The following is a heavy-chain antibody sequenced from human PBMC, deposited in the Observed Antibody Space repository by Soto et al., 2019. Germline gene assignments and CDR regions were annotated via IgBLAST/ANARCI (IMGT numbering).Heavy chain of an antibody. CDR2: ISAYNGNT. D-gene: IGHD3-22*01. CDR3: ARDYAHYYYDSSGYQYDFDY. V-gene: IGHV1-18*01. Sequence: QVQLVQSGAEVKKPGASVKVSCKASGYTFTSYGISWVRQAPGQGLEWMGWISAYNGNTNYAQKLQGRVTMTTYTSTSRADMELRSLRSDDTAVYYCARDYAHYYYDSSGYQYDFDYLGQGTLVTVSS. J-gene: IGHJ4*02. CDR1: GYTFTSYG.